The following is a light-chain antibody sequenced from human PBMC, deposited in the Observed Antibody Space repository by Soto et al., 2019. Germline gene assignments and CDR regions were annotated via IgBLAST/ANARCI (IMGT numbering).Light chain of an antibody. V-gene: IGLV2-23*02. Sequence: QSALTPPASESGSPGQSITISCTGSSSDVGKYDLVSWYQQHPGKAPKLMIYEVIKRPSGVSNRFSGAKSGNTASLTISGLQAEDEADYYCSSHAGRGSVVFGGGTKLTVL. CDR2: EVI. J-gene: IGLJ2*01. CDR3: SSHAGRGSVV. CDR1: SSDVGKYDL.